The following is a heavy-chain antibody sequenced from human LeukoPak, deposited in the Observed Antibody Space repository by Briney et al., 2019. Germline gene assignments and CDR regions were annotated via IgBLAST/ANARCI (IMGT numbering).Heavy chain of an antibody. Sequence: PGGSLRLSCAASGFTFSSYGMHWVRQAPGKGLEWVAVISYDGSNKYYADSVKGRFTISRDNSKNTLYLQMNSLRAEDTAVYYCAKEDIPRPYYYDSSGQPADYWGQGTLVTVSS. V-gene: IGHV3-30*18. CDR3: AKEDIPRPYYYDSSGQPADY. J-gene: IGHJ4*02. D-gene: IGHD3-22*01. CDR2: ISYDGSNK. CDR1: GFTFSSYG.